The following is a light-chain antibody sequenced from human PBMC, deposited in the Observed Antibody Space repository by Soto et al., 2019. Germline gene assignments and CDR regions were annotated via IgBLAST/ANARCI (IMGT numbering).Light chain of an antibody. V-gene: IGKV1-39*01. CDR2: AAS. J-gene: IGKJ3*01. CDR1: QSISSY. Sequence: DIQMTQTPSSLSASVGERVTITCRASQSISSYLNWYQQKPGKAPKLLIYAASSLQSGVPSRFSGSGSGTYITLTISNLQPEDFATYYYQHRYSTSFTFGPGTKVDIK. CDR3: QHRYSTSFT.